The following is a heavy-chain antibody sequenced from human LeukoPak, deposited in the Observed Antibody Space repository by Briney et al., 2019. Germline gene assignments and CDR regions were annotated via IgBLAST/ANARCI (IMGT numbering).Heavy chain of an antibody. D-gene: IGHD3-22*01. Sequence: GASVKVSCKVSGFTLTELSMHRVRQAPGKGLEWMGGFDPEDGETIYAQKFQGRVTMTEDTSTDTAYMELSSLRSEDTAVYYCATAYYYDSGGYRNWFDPWGRGTLVTVSS. J-gene: IGHJ5*02. CDR1: GFTLTELS. CDR2: FDPEDGET. V-gene: IGHV1-24*01. CDR3: ATAYYYDSGGYRNWFDP.